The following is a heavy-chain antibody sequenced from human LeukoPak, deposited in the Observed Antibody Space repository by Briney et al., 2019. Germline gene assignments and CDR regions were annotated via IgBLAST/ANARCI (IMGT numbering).Heavy chain of an antibody. CDR2: IYSGGST. CDR1: GFTVSSNY. D-gene: IGHD7-27*01. Sequence: GGSLRLSCAASGFTVSSNYMSWVRQAPGKGLGWVSVIYSGGSTYYADSVKGRFTVSRDNSKNTLYLQMNSLRAEDTAVYYCARARWGSGYYYYYMDVWGKGTTVIVSS. J-gene: IGHJ6*03. CDR3: ARARWGSGYYYYYMDV. V-gene: IGHV3-53*01.